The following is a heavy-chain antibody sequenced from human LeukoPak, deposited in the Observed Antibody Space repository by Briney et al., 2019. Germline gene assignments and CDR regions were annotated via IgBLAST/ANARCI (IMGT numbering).Heavy chain of an antibody. Sequence: GGSLRLSCAASGFTFSSYSLNWVRQAPGKGLEWVSSISSSSSYIYYADSVKGRFTISRDNAKNSLYLQMNSPRADDTAVYYCATPTTVTRNYWGQGILVTVSS. D-gene: IGHD4-17*01. J-gene: IGHJ4*02. CDR3: ATPTTVTRNY. V-gene: IGHV3-21*04. CDR1: GFTFSSYS. CDR2: ISSSSSYI.